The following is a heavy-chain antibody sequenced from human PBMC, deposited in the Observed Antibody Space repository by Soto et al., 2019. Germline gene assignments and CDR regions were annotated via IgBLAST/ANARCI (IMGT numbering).Heavy chain of an antibody. CDR3: ANAIVLVPAAPNWFDP. CDR2: IIPIFGTA. Sequence: QVQLVQSGAEVKKPGSSVKVSCKASGGTFSSYAISWVRQAPGQGLEWMGGIIPIFGTANYAQKFQGRVTINAAESTSTAYMELSSLRSEDTAVYYCANAIVLVPAAPNWFDPWGQGTLVTVSS. V-gene: IGHV1-69*12. D-gene: IGHD2-2*01. CDR1: GGTFSSYA. J-gene: IGHJ5*02.